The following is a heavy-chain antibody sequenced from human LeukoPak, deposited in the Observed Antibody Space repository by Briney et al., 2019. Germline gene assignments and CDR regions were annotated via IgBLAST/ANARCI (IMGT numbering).Heavy chain of an antibody. CDR1: GGSISSSSTYY. D-gene: IGHD2-15*01. Sequence: PSETLSLTCTVSGGSISSSSTYYWGWIRQPPGKGLEWIGSIYYSGSTYYNPSLKSRVTISVDTSKYQFSLKLGSVTAADTAVYYCARSLVAVATPYYFDYWGQGTLVTVSS. V-gene: IGHV4-39*01. CDR3: ARSLVAVATPYYFDY. CDR2: IYYSGST. J-gene: IGHJ4*02.